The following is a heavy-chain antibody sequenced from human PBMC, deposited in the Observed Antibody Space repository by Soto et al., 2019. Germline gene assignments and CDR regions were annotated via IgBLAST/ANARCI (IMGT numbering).Heavy chain of an antibody. CDR2: IDPSDSYT. Sequence: GESLKISCKGSGYSFTSYWISWVRQMPGKGLEWMGRIDPSDSYTNYSPSFRGHVTISADKSISTAYLQWSSLKASDTAMYYCARIALYCSSTSSRSRYGMDVWGQGTTVTVSS. J-gene: IGHJ6*02. V-gene: IGHV5-10-1*01. CDR1: GYSFTSYW. D-gene: IGHD2-2*01. CDR3: ARIALYCSSTSSRSRYGMDV.